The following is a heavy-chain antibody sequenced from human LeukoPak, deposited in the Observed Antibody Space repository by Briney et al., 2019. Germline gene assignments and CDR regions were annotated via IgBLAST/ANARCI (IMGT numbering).Heavy chain of an antibody. V-gene: IGHV3-74*01. CDR1: GFTFSSYW. CDR2: INSDGYSF. J-gene: IGHJ4*02. Sequence: SGGSPRLSCAASGFTFSSYWMHWVRQAPGKGLEWLARINSDGYSFSYADSVKGRFTISRDNAKNTLYLQMNSLRVEDTAFYYCARGEAVAGTDHWGQGVLVTVSS. CDR3: ARGEAVAGTDH. D-gene: IGHD6-19*01.